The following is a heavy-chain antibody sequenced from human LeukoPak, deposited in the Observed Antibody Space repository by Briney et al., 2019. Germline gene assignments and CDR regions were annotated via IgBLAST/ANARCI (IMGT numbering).Heavy chain of an antibody. D-gene: IGHD3-10*01. CDR3: AKDHAGSGRAFEY. CDR1: GFTFRMSG. J-gene: IGHJ4*02. V-gene: IGHV3-30*04. CDR2: MSSDGIKS. Sequence: GTSLRLSCATSGFTFRMSGVHWVRQAPGKGVEWVALMSSDGIKSYYADSVKGRFTVSRDTSKDIVYLQMKSLSADDTGIYYCAKDHAGSGRAFEYWGQGTLLTVSS.